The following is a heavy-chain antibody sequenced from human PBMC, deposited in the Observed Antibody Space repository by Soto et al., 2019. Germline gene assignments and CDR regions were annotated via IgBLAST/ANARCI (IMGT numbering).Heavy chain of an antibody. D-gene: IGHD2-2*02. CDR2: ISAHNGNT. J-gene: IGHJ5*02. Sequence: ASVKVSCKASGYTFTSYGISWVRQAPGQGLDWMGWISAHNGNTNYAQKLQGRVAMTTDTSTSTAYMELRSLRSDDRAVYYCAREYCSSTSCYIGENWFDPWGQGALVTVSS. V-gene: IGHV1-18*01. CDR1: GYTFTSYG. CDR3: AREYCSSTSCYIGENWFDP.